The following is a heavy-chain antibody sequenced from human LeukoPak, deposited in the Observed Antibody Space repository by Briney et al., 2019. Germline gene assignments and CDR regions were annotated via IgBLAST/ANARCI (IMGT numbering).Heavy chain of an antibody. V-gene: IGHV4-61*01. J-gene: IGHJ3*02. D-gene: IGHD3/OR15-3a*01. CDR2: IYYSGST. Sequence: SETLSLTCTVSGGSVSSGSYYWSWIRQPPGKGLEWIGYIYYSGSTNYNPSLKSRVTISVDTSKNQFSLKLSSVTAADTAVYYCAAVGLGYAFDIWGQGTMVTVSS. CDR3: AAVGLGYAFDI. CDR1: GGSVSSGSYY.